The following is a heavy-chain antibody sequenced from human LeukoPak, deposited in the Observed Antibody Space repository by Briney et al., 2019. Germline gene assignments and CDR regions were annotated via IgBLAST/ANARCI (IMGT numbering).Heavy chain of an antibody. CDR1: GYTFTSYG. V-gene: IGHV1-18*01. CDR2: ISAYNGNT. Sequence: ASVKVSCKASGYTFTSYGISWVRQAPGQGLEWMGWISAYNGNTNYAQKLQGRVTMTTDTSTSTAYMELRSLRSDDTAVYYCARDRGAGTLYYDNDAFDIWGQGTMVTASS. CDR3: ARDRGAGTLYYDNDAFDI. D-gene: IGHD3-22*01. J-gene: IGHJ3*02.